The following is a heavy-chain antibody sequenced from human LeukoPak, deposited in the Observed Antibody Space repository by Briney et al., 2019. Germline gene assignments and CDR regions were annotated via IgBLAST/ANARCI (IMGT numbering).Heavy chain of an antibody. CDR3: AKGDSSGYYTYFQH. D-gene: IGHD3-22*01. Sequence: GGSLRLSCAASGFTFSSYWMSWVRQAPGKGLEWVANIKQDGSEKYYVDSVKGRFTISRDNAKNSRYLQMNSLRAEDTAVYYCAKGDSSGYYTYFQHWGQGTLVTVSS. V-gene: IGHV3-7*01. CDR2: IKQDGSEK. CDR1: GFTFSSYW. J-gene: IGHJ1*01.